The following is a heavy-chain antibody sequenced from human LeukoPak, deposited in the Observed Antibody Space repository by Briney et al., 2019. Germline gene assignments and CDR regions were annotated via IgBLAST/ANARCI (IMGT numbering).Heavy chain of an antibody. V-gene: IGHV3-48*02. CDR2: ISSSSSTI. D-gene: IGHD5-18*01. J-gene: IGHJ6*02. CDR3: ARDGAFVDTAMVTYYYYGMDV. CDR1: GFTFSNYA. Sequence: GGSLRLSCAASGFTFSNYAMNWVRQAPGKGLEWVSYISSSSSTIYYADSVKGRFTISRDNAKNSLYLQMNSLRDEDTAVYYCARDGAFVDTAMVTYYYYGMDVWGQGTTVTVSS.